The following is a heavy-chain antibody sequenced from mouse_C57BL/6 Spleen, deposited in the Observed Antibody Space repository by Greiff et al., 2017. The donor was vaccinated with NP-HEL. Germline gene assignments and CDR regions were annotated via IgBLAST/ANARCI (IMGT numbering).Heavy chain of an antibody. CDR2: IRSKSSNYAT. CDR3: VRDRKTGPYYAMDY. V-gene: IGHV10-3*01. CDR1: GFTFNTYA. J-gene: IGHJ4*01. D-gene: IGHD4-1*01. Sequence: EVQVVESGGGLVQPKGSLKLSCAASGFTFNTYAMHWVRQAPGKGLEWVARIRSKSSNYATYYADSVKDRFTISRDDSQSMLYLQMNNLKTEDTAMYYCVRDRKTGPYYAMDYWGQGTSVTVSS.